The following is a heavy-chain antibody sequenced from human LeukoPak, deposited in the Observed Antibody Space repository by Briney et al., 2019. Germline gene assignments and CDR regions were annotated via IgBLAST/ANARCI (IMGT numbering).Heavy chain of an antibody. CDR2: ISSSSYI. J-gene: IGHJ4*02. CDR3: ASIAVAGGIDY. D-gene: IGHD6-19*01. Sequence: GGSLRLSCAASGFTFSSYSMNWVRQAPGKGLEWVSSISSSSYIYYADSVKGRFTISRDNAKNSLYLQMNSLRAEDTAVYYCASIAVAGGIDYWGQGTLVTVSS. V-gene: IGHV3-21*01. CDR1: GFTFSSYS.